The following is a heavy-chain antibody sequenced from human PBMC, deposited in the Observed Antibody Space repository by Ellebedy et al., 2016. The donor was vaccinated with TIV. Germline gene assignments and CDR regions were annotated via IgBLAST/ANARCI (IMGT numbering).Heavy chain of an antibody. CDR3: AKDPTLDSSDFYGDYFDS. CDR1: GFTFSGYL. Sequence: GESLKISCAASGFTFSGYLMSWVRQAPGKGLEWVASILGSGENTYYADSVKGRFTISRDNSKNTLYLQMNGLRAEDTAVYYCAKDPTLDSSDFYGDYFDSWGQGSLVTVSS. CDR2: ILGSGENT. J-gene: IGHJ4*02. V-gene: IGHV3-23*01. D-gene: IGHD3-22*01.